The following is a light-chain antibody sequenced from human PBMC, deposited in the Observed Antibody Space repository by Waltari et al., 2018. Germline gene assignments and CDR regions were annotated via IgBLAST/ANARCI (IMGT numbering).Light chain of an antibody. CDR3: SSQSSDNVVL. J-gene: IGLJ3*02. Sequence: QSALTQPASVSGSPGQSITISCTGTSSDVGSYNSVSWYQDHPGQAPKVIIYDVSERPSGVSPRFSGSKSGNTASLTISGLQAEDEADYYCSSQSSDNVVLFGGGTKVTVL. CDR2: DVS. V-gene: IGLV2-14*03. CDR1: SSDVGSYNS.